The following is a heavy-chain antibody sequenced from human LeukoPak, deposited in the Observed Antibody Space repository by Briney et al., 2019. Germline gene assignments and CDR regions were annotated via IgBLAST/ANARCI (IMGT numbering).Heavy chain of an antibody. J-gene: IGHJ5*02. Sequence: SVKVSCKASGGTFSSYAISWVRQAPGQGLEWMGGIIPIFGTANYAQKFQGRVTITADKSTSTAYMELSSLRSDDTAVYYCAREIPEWEHTNWFDPWGQGTLVTVSS. D-gene: IGHD1-26*01. CDR1: GGTFSSYA. CDR2: IIPIFGTA. CDR3: AREIPEWEHTNWFDP. V-gene: IGHV1-69*06.